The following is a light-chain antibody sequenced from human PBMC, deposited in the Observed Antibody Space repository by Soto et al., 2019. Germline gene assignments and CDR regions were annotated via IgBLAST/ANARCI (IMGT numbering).Light chain of an antibody. CDR3: QQNGSSPWT. J-gene: IGKJ1*01. CDR2: DSS. Sequence: EIVMTQSPGTLSLSPGERATLSCRASQSVSSNYLAWYQQKPGQAPMLLIYDSSSRATGIPDRFSGSGSGTDFTLTISRLEPEDFAVYYCQQNGSSPWTFGQGTKVEIK. CDR1: QSVSSNY. V-gene: IGKV3-20*01.